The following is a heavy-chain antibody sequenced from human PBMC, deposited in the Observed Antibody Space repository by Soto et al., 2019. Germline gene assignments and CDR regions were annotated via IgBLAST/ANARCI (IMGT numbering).Heavy chain of an antibody. D-gene: IGHD6-19*01. J-gene: IGHJ4*02. CDR1: GFTFSSYA. CDR3: AKAGRVEVAGTYYFDY. CDR2: IGGSGGST. Sequence: EVQLLESGGGLEQPGGSLRLSCAASGFTFSSYAMSWVRQAPGKGLEWVSVIGGSGGSTYYADSVKGRFTTSRDNSKNTLYLQMNSLRVEDTAVYYCAKAGRVEVAGTYYFDYWGQGTLVTVSS. V-gene: IGHV3-23*01.